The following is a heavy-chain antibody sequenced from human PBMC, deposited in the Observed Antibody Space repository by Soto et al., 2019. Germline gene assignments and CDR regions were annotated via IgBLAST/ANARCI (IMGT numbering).Heavy chain of an antibody. Sequence: EVQLVESGGGLVQPGGSLRLSCGASGFTFTTYWMSWVRQAPGRGLEWVANIKQGGSETYYADSVRGRFTISRDNTKNPLNLQMASPRAEDTAVFFCARQHRMQSHAPDYWGQGTLVTVSS. CDR3: ARQHRMQSHAPDY. CDR1: GFTFTTYW. CDR2: IKQGGSET. D-gene: IGHD6-19*01. J-gene: IGHJ4*02. V-gene: IGHV3-7*04.